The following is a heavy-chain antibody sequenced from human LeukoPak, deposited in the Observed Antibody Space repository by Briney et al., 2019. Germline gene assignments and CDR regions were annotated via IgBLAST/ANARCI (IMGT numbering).Heavy chain of an antibody. CDR3: ARDLAWDAFDI. Sequence: PGGSLRLSCAASGFNFTNYNMNWVRRAPGKGLEWVSSIHSSSGSIYYADSLKGRFTISRDNAKNSLYLQMDSLRAEDTAVYYCARDLAWDAFDIWGQGTMVTVSS. CDR2: IHSSSGSI. CDR1: GFNFTNYN. J-gene: IGHJ3*02. V-gene: IGHV3-21*01.